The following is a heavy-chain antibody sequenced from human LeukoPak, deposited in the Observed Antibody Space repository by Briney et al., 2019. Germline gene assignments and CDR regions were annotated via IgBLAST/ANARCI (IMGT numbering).Heavy chain of an antibody. CDR3: ARGITMVRGDQRGLN. CDR1: GFTFSSYS. Sequence: GGSLRLSCAASGFTFSSYSMNWVRQAPGKGLEWVSSISSSSSYIYYADSVKGRFTISRDNAKNTLYLQMNSLRAEDTAVYYCARGITMVRGDQRGLNWGQGTLVTVSS. D-gene: IGHD3-10*01. J-gene: IGHJ4*02. CDR2: ISSSSSYI. V-gene: IGHV3-21*01.